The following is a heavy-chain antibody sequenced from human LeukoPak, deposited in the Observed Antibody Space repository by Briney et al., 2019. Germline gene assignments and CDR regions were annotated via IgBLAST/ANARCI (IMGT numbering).Heavy chain of an antibody. CDR2: INHSGST. Sequence: SETLSLTCAVYGGSFSGYYWSWIRQPPGKGLEWVGEINHSGSTNYNPSPTSRVTISVDTSKNKFSLKLSSVTAANTAVYYCAAADYYDSSGYYHHLDYWGQGTLVTVSS. V-gene: IGHV4-34*01. CDR3: AAADYYDSSGYYHHLDY. CDR1: GGSFSGYY. J-gene: IGHJ4*02. D-gene: IGHD3-22*01.